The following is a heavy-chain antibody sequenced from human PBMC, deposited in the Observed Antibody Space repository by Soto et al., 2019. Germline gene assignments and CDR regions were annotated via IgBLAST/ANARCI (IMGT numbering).Heavy chain of an antibody. CDR1: GGTLSSYA. CDR3: ARGGYCSDDDCLYYFDS. Sequence: GAPVKVSCQASGGTLSSYAISWGRQAPGQGLEWMGGIIPIFGTANYAQKFQGRVTITADESTSTAYMELSSLRFEDTAVYSCARGGYCSDDDCLYYFDSWGQGTQVTVSS. CDR2: IIPIFGTA. J-gene: IGHJ4*02. V-gene: IGHV1-69*13. D-gene: IGHD2-15*01.